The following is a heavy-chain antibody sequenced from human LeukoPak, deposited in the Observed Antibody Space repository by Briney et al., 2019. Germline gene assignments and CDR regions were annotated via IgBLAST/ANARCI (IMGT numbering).Heavy chain of an antibody. CDR3: ARLGYYDILTGTTKGYYYYMDV. D-gene: IGHD3-9*01. V-gene: IGHV5-51*03. J-gene: IGHJ6*03. Sequence: KPGESLKISCKGSGYNFINSWIGWVRQMPGKGLEWMGIIYPGDSDTRYSPSFQGQVTISADKSISTAYLQWSSLKASDTAMYYCARLGYYDILTGTTKGYYYYMDVWGKGTTVTISS. CDR1: GYNFINSW. CDR2: IYPGDSDT.